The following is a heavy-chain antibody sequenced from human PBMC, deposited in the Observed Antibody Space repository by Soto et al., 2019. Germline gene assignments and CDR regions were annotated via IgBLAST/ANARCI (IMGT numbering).Heavy chain of an antibody. CDR1: GFTFSRYW. Sequence: EVQLVESGGGLVQPGGSLRLSCAASGFTFSRYWMSWVRQAPGKGLEWVANIRQDGSDKYYVDSVKGRFTISRDNSKNSLYLQMNSLRAEATAIYYCASHQQWLGQRGDFDYWGQGTLVTVSS. CDR3: ASHQQWLGQRGDFDY. CDR2: IRQDGSDK. D-gene: IGHD6-19*01. V-gene: IGHV3-7*05. J-gene: IGHJ4*02.